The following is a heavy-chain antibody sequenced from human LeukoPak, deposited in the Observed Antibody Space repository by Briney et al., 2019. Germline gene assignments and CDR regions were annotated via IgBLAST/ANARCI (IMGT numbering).Heavy chain of an antibody. CDR2: INHSGST. CDR1: GYSISSGYY. V-gene: IGHV4-38-2*01. CDR3: ATRSITSSY. J-gene: IGHJ4*02. Sequence: SETLSLTCAVSGYSISSGYYWGWIRQPPGKGLEWIGEINHSGSTNYNPSLKSRVTISVDTSKNQFSLKLSSVTAADTAVYYCATRSITSSYWGQGTLVTVSS. D-gene: IGHD3-10*01.